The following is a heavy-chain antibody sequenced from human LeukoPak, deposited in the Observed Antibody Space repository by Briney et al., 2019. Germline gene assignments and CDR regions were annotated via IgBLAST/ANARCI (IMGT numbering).Heavy chain of an antibody. Sequence: GASVKVSCKASRYTFTSYYMHWVRQAPGQGLEWMGVINPSGGSTSYAQKFQGRVTMTRDMSTSTVYMELSSLRSEDTAVYYCATPGGYSGSYYNAFDIWGQGTMVTVSS. CDR2: INPSGGST. D-gene: IGHD1-26*01. CDR1: RYTFTSYY. CDR3: ATPGGYSGSYYNAFDI. V-gene: IGHV1-46*01. J-gene: IGHJ3*02.